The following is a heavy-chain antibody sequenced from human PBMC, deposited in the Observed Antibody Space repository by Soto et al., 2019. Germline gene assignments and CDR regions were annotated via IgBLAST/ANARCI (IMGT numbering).Heavy chain of an antibody. CDR1: GYSFNSYW. CDR3: ARQSGWYLRDAFHI. D-gene: IGHD6-19*01. J-gene: IGHJ3*02. V-gene: IGHV5-51*01. CDR2: IFPGDSDT. Sequence: GESLKISCKGSGYSFNSYWIGWVRQMPGKGLEWMGIIFPGDSDTRYSPSFQGQVTISADKSISTAYLHWSSLKASDTAMYYCARQSGWYLRDAFHIWGQGTMVTVSS.